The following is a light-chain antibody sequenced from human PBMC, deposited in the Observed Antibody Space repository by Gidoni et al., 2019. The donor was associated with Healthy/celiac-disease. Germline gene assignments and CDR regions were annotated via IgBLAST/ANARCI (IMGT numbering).Light chain of an antibody. J-gene: IGKJ4*01. V-gene: IGKV3-11*01. CDR3: QQRSNWPHT. CDR1: QSVSSY. Sequence: EIVLTQSPATLSLSPGERATLACRASQSVSSYLALYQQKPGQAPRLLIYDASNRATGIPARFSGSGSGTDFTLTISSLEPEDFAVYYCQQRSNWPHTFGGGTKVEIK. CDR2: DAS.